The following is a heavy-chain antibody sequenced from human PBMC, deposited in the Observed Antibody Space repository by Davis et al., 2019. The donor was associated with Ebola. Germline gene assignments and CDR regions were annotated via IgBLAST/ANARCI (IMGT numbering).Heavy chain of an antibody. D-gene: IGHD6-13*01. V-gene: IGHV1-18*04. CDR3: VRDYNGSWFGWFDP. Sequence: ASVKVSCKASGYTFTSYGISWVRQAPGQGLEWMGWISAYNGNTNYAQNVQGRVAITADESTSTAYMELNSLRSEDSAVYYCVRDYNGSWFGWFDPWGQGTLVTVSS. CDR1: GYTFTSYG. CDR2: ISAYNGNT. J-gene: IGHJ5*02.